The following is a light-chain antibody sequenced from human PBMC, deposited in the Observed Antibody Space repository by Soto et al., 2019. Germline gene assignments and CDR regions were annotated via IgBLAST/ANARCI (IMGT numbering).Light chain of an antibody. CDR3: AAWDDTLSGVV. V-gene: IGLV1-44*01. J-gene: IGLJ2*01. CDR1: SSNIGRNI. Sequence: QPVLTQPPSASGTPGQRVVISCSGSSSNIGRNIVNWYQQLPETAPKLLVYRNDQRPSGVPDRFSGSKSGTSASLAISGLQSEDEADYYCAAWDDTLSGVVFGGGTKLTVL. CDR2: RND.